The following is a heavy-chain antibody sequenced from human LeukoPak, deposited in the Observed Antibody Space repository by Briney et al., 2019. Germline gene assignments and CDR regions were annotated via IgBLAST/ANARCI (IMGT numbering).Heavy chain of an antibody. CDR3: TRDRGAYNLYDY. CDR1: GFTFGDYA. J-gene: IGHJ4*02. D-gene: IGHD1-1*01. V-gene: IGHV3-49*03. Sequence: GRSLRLSCTASGFTFGDYAMSWLRQAPGKGLEWVGFIRSKAYGETADYAASVKGRFTISRDDSKAIAYLQMNSLRTEDTAVYHCTRDRGAYNLYDYWGQGTLVTVSS. CDR2: IRSKAYGETA.